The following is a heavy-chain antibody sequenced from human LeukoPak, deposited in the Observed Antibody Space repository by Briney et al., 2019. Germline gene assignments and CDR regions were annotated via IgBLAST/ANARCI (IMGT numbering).Heavy chain of an antibody. J-gene: IGHJ3*02. CDR3: ARMTQNAFDI. Sequence: GGSLRLSCAASGFTVSGAYMSWVRQAPGKGLEWVSVIYSGGTAYYADSVKGRFTISRDNSKNTLYLQMNSLRAEDPAVYYCARMTQNAFDIWGHGTMVTVSS. CDR2: IYSGGTA. V-gene: IGHV3-66*01. CDR1: GFTVSGAY.